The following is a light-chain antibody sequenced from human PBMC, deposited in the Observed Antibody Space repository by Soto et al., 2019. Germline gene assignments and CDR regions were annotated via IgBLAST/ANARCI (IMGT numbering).Light chain of an antibody. CDR1: SSNIGARYD. CDR3: GGWDDSLSGPV. J-gene: IGLJ2*01. V-gene: IGLV1-47*01. CDR2: RNN. Sequence: QSVLTQPPSVSGAPGQRVTISCTGSSSNIGARYDVHWYQCLPGTAPKLLIQRNNQRPSGVPARFSGSKSGTSASLAISGLRSEDEADYYCGGWDDSLSGPVFGGGTKLTVL.